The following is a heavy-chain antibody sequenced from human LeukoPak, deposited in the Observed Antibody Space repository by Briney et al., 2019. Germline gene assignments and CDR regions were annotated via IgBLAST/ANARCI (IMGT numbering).Heavy chain of an antibody. CDR2: IYHSGST. D-gene: IGHD2-2*03. CDR3: ASGAGLGYCSSTSCFDAFDI. J-gene: IGHJ3*02. CDR1: GYSTSSGYY. V-gene: IGHV4-38-2*01. Sequence: SETLSLTCAVSGYSTSSGYYWGWIRQPPGKGLEWIGSIYHSGSTYYNPSLKSRVTISVDTSKNQFSLKLSSVTAADTAVYYCASGAGLGYCSSTSCFDAFDIWGQGTMVTVSS.